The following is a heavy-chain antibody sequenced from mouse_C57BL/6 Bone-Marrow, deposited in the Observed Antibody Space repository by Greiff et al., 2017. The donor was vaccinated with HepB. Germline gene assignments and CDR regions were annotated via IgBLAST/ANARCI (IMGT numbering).Heavy chain of an antibody. J-gene: IGHJ3*01. Sequence: VKLEESGPGLVQPSQSLSITCTVSGFSFTSYGVHWVRQPPGQGLEWLGVIWSGGSTVDNAAFIARLSISKDNSKGQVFFKMNSLQADDTAIYYRAKTAYGSSYLFAYWGQGTLVTVSA. D-gene: IGHD1-1*01. CDR3: AKTAYGSSYLFAY. CDR2: IWSGGST. CDR1: GFSFTSYG. V-gene: IGHV2-4*01.